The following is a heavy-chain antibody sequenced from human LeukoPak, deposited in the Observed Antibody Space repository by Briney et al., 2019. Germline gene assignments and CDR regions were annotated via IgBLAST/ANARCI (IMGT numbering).Heavy chain of an antibody. D-gene: IGHD5-24*01. CDR1: GFTVSSNY. J-gene: IGHJ4*02. Sequence: QPGGSLRLSCAASGFTVSSNYMTWVRQAPGKGLEWVSVTYSGGGTYYADSVKGRFTISRDNSKNTLYLQMNSLRAEDTAVYYCARGASRDGSGYWGQGTLVTVSS. V-gene: IGHV3-66*01. CDR2: TYSGGGT. CDR3: ARGASRDGSGY.